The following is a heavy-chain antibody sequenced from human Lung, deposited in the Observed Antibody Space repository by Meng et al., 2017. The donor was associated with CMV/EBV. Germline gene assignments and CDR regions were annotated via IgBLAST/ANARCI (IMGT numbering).Heavy chain of an antibody. CDR2: LSGSDANS. CDR3: ARDPFDLNRDYYYSDWLDL. D-gene: IGHD3-22*01. J-gene: IGHJ6*02. V-gene: IGHV3-23*01. Sequence: MPRVRQGQGMERKGRIALSGSDANSSYADSVKVRFTISRYNSKATLYLQRIKLRDEDTSDYYCARDPFDLNRDYYYSDWLDLWGQGTMVTVSS.